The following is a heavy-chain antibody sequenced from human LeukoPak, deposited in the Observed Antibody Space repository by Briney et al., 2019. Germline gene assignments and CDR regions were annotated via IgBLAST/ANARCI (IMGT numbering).Heavy chain of an antibody. J-gene: IGHJ3*02. CDR2: ISAYNGNT. CDR3: ARDPRPRTMIVDSDAFDI. V-gene: IGHV1-18*01. CDR1: GYTFTSYG. Sequence: ASVTVSCKASGYTFTSYGISWVRQAPGQGLEWMGWISAYNGNTNYAQKLQGRVTMTTDTSTSTAYMELRSLRSDDTAVYYCARDPRPRTMIVDSDAFDIWGQGTMVTVSS. D-gene: IGHD3-22*01.